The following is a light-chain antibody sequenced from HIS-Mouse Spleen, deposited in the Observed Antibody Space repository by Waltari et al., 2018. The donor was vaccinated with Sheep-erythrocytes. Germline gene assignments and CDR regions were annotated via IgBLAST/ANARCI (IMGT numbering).Light chain of an antibody. CDR1: QSVSSSY. V-gene: IGKV3-20*01. CDR2: GAS. Sequence: EIVLTQSPGTLSLSPGERATLSCRASQSVSSSYLAWYQQKPGQAPRPLISGASSRATGIPDRFSGSGSGTDFTLTISRLEPEDFAVYYCQQYGSSPWTFGQGTKVEIK. CDR3: QQYGSSPWT. J-gene: IGKJ1*01.